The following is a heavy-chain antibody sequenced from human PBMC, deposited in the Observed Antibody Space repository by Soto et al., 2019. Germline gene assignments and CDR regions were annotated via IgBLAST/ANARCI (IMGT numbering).Heavy chain of an antibody. CDR2: IKSKTDGGTT. CDR3: TTPLDGGNSEGDYYYGMDV. CDR1: GFTFSNAW. V-gene: IGHV3-15*07. J-gene: IGHJ6*02. Sequence: GGSLRLSCAASGFTFSNAWMNWVRQAPGKGLEWVGRIKSKTDGGTTDYAAPVKGRFTISRDDSKNTLYLQMNSLKTEDTAVYYCTTPLDGGNSEGDYYYGMDVWGQGTTVTVSS. D-gene: IGHD2-21*02.